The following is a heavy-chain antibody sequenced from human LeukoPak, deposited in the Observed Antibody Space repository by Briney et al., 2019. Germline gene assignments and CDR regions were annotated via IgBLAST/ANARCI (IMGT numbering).Heavy chain of an antibody. CDR2: IWYDGSNK. J-gene: IGHJ6*02. CDR1: GFTFSSYG. Sequence: GRSLRLSCAASGFTFSSYGMHWVRQAPGKGLEWVAVIWYDGSNKYYADSVKGRFTISRDNSKNTLYLQMNSLRAEDTAVYYCARDGRRDGYNPGYYYYYGMDVWGQGTTVTVSS. CDR3: ARDGRRDGYNPGYYYYYGMDV. D-gene: IGHD5-24*01. V-gene: IGHV3-33*01.